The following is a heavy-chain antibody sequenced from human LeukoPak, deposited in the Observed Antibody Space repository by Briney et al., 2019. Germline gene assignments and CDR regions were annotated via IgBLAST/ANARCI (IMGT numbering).Heavy chain of an antibody. D-gene: IGHD3-9*01. V-gene: IGHV3-7*03. CDR2: IKQDGSEK. Sequence: GGSLRLSCAASGFTFSSYWMSWVRQAPGKGLEWVANIKQDGSEKYYVDSVKGRFTISRDNAKNSLYLQMNSLRAEDTALYYCARGGDILTGYHPPFDYWGQGTLVTVSS. CDR1: GFTFSSYW. CDR3: ARGGDILTGYHPPFDY. J-gene: IGHJ4*02.